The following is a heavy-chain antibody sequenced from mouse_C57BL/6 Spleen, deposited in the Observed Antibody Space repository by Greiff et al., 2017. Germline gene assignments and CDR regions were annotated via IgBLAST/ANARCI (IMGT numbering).Heavy chain of an antibody. V-gene: IGHV1-76*01. CDR2: IYPGSGNT. CDR3: ARSGYSNYFDY. Sequence: VKLMESGAELVRPGASVKLSCKASGYTFTDYYINWVKQRPGQGLEWIARIYPGSGNTYYNEKFKGKATLTAEKSSSTAYMQLSSLTSEDSAVYFCARSGYSNYFDYWGQGTTLTVSS. J-gene: IGHJ2*01. D-gene: IGHD2-5*01. CDR1: GYTFTDYY.